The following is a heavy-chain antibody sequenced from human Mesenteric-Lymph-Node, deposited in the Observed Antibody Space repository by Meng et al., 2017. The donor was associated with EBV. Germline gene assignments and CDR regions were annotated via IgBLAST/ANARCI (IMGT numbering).Heavy chain of an antibody. CDR2: VKSKTDGGTI. Sequence: VQLQESGPGLVKPSQTLSLTCTVSGGSISSGGYYWSWVRQAPGKGLEWVGRVKSKTDGGTIEYAAPAKGRFSVSRDDSRNTLYLQMNSLKTEDTAVYYCSTGGHYSGDWGQGTLVTVSS. CDR3: STGGHYSGD. D-gene: IGHD2-15*01. J-gene: IGHJ4*02. V-gene: IGHV3-15*01. CDR1: GGSISSGGYY.